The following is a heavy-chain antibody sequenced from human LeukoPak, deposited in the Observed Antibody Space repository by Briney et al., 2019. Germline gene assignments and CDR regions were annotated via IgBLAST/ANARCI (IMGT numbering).Heavy chain of an antibody. Sequence: GGSLRLSCAASGFTFSNYGMHWVRQAPGKGLEWVALIWYDGSNKYYADSVKGRFTITRDNSKNTLYLQMNSLRAEDTAVYYCAREMGLNIVATFGYWGQGTLVTVSS. CDR1: GFTFSNYG. V-gene: IGHV3-33*01. CDR3: AREMGLNIVATFGY. J-gene: IGHJ4*02. D-gene: IGHD5-12*01. CDR2: IWYDGSNK.